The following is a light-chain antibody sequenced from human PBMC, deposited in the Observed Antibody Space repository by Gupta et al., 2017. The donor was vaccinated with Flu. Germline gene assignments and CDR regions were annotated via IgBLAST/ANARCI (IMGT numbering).Light chain of an antibody. CDR3: QQDDLWPRT. J-gene: IGKJ1*01. CDR1: QALKSNY. Sequence: GTLFLSPGERATRSCGARQALKSNYVAWYQQKPGQGPKLLIFGASNRATYIPDRFSGGGSGTEFTLTINRLEPEDVAVYFCQQDDLWPRTFGQGTKVEV. CDR2: GAS. V-gene: IGKV3-20*01.